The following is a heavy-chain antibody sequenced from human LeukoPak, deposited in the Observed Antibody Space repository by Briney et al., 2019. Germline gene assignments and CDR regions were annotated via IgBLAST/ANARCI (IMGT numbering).Heavy chain of an antibody. CDR2: INHSGST. D-gene: IGHD3-22*01. V-gene: IGHV4-34*01. Sequence: SETLSLTCAVYGGSFSGYYWSWIRQPPGKGLEWIGEINHSGSTNYNPSLKSRVTISVDTSKNQFSLKLSSVTAADTAVYYCARVELGYYYDSSGYHPGAFEIWGQGTMVTVSS. J-gene: IGHJ3*02. CDR1: GGSFSGYY. CDR3: ARVELGYYYDSSGYHPGAFEI.